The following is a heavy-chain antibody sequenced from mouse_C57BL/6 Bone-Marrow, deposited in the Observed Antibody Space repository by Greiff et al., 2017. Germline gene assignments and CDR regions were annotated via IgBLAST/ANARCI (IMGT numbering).Heavy chain of an antibody. J-gene: IGHJ3*01. CDR1: GYTFTSYW. Sequence: VKLQQPGAELVKPGASVKLSCKASGYTFTSYWMHWVKQRPGQGLEWIGMIHPNSGSTNYNEKFKSKATLTVDKSSSTAYMQLSSLTSEDSAVYYCARRAYYYGSSYVGWFAYWGQGTLVTVSA. D-gene: IGHD1-1*01. CDR3: ARRAYYYGSSYVGWFAY. CDR2: IHPNSGST. V-gene: IGHV1-64*01.